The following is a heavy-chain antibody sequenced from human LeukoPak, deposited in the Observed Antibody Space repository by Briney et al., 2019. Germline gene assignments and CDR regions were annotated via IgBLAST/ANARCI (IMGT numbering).Heavy chain of an antibody. V-gene: IGHV3-48*03. CDR1: GFTFSSYE. CDR3: AELGITMIGGV. CDR2: ISSSGSTI. Sequence: GGSLRLSCAASGFTFSSYEMNWVGQAPGKGLDWVSYISSSGSTIDYAGSVKGRFTISRDNAKNSLYLQMNSLRAEDTAVYYCAELGITMIGGVWGKGTTVTISS. D-gene: IGHD3-10*02. J-gene: IGHJ6*04.